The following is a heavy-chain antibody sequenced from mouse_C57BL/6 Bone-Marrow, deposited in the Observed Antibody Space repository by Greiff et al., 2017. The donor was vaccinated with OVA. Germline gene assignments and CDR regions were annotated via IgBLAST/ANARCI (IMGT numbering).Heavy chain of an antibody. CDR3: ARGDGYYWFAY. J-gene: IGHJ3*01. V-gene: IGHV5-17*01. CDR2: ISSGSSTI. Sequence: EVHLVESGGGLVKPGGSLKLSCAASGFTFSDYGMHWVRQAPEKGLAWVAYISSGSSTIYYADTVKGRFTISRDNAKNTLFLQMTSLRSEDTAMYYCARGDGYYWFAYWGQGTLVTVSA. D-gene: IGHD2-3*01. CDR1: GFTFSDYG.